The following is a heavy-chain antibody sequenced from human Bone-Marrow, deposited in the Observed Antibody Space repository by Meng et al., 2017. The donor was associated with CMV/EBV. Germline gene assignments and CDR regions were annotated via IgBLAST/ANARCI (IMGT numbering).Heavy chain of an antibody. J-gene: IGHJ6*02. CDR2: IYYSGST. CDR1: GGSISSSSYY. V-gene: IGHV4-39*07. Sequence: SETLSLTCAVYGGSISSSSYYWGWIRQPPGKGLEWIGSIYYSGSTYYNPSLKSRVTISVDTSKNQFSLKLSSVTAADTAVYYCARRPSSSVGMDVWGQGTTVTVSS. CDR3: ARRPSSSVGMDV. D-gene: IGHD6-6*01.